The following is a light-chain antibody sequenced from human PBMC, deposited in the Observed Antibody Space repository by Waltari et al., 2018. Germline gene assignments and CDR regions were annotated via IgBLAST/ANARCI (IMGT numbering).Light chain of an antibody. CDR3: QQHGTLPAT. CDR1: QSVGSSS. J-gene: IGKJ1*01. Sequence: EIVLTQTPGTSSLSPGERVTLSCRARQSVGSSSLARDQQKPGQAPRLVIYRASRRATGIPDRLSGSGSGTDFSLTISRLEPEDFAVYYCQQHGTLPATFGQGTKVEIK. CDR2: RAS. V-gene: IGKV3-20*01.